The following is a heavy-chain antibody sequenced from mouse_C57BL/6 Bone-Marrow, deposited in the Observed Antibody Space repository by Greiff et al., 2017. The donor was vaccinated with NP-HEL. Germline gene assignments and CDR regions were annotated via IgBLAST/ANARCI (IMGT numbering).Heavy chain of an antibody. Sequence: EVKLMESGGGLVKPGGSLKLSCAASGFTFSSYTMSWVRQTPEKRLEWVATISGGGGNTYYPDSVKGRFTISRDNAKNTLYLQMSSLRSEDTALYYWASRAYYSNYWFAYWGQGTLVTVSA. V-gene: IGHV5-9*01. D-gene: IGHD2-5*01. CDR3: ASRAYYSNYWFAY. CDR1: GFTFSSYT. J-gene: IGHJ3*01. CDR2: ISGGGGNT.